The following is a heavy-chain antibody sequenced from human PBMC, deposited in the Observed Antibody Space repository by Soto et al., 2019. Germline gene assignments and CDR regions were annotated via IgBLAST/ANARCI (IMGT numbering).Heavy chain of an antibody. CDR1: GFTVSNSY. V-gene: IGHV3-53*02. CDR2: IYSGGST. Sequence: EVQLVETGGGLIQPGGSLRLSCAASGFTVSNSYMSWVRQAPGKGLEWVSVIYSGGSTYYADSVKGRFTISRDNSRNTVYLQMNSLRAEDTAVYYCARNQPVGTIYAFDIWGQGTMVTVSS. D-gene: IGHD1-26*01. CDR3: ARNQPVGTIYAFDI. J-gene: IGHJ3*02.